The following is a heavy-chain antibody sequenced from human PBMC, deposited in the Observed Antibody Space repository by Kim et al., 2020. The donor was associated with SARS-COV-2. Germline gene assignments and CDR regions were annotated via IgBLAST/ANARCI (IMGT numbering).Heavy chain of an antibody. J-gene: IGHJ4*02. V-gene: IGHV4-39*01. CDR2: IYFTGPT. CDR3: ARQVGVGRHLDH. CDR1: GVSIDTSDYY. Sequence: SETLSLTCTVSGVSIDTSDYYWVWIRQAPGLGLAWIAIIYFTGPTFYSPSLKSRATVSIDTSKDQFSLDLNSVTTTDTTMYYCARQVGVGRHLDHGGQGILVPVSS. D-gene: IGHD3-3*01.